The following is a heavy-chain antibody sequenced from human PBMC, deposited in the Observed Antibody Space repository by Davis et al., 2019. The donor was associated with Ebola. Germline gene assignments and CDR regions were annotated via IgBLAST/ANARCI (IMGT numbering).Heavy chain of an antibody. Sequence: MPSETLSLTCTVSGGSISSGDYYWSWIRQPPGKGLEWIGYIYYSGSTYYNPSLKSRVTISVDTSKNQFSLKLSSVTAADTAVYYCARVEYSSSSFDYWGQGTLVTVSS. CDR3: ARVEYSSSSFDY. CDR2: IYYSGST. V-gene: IGHV4-30-4*01. D-gene: IGHD6-13*01. CDR1: GGSISSGDYY. J-gene: IGHJ4*02.